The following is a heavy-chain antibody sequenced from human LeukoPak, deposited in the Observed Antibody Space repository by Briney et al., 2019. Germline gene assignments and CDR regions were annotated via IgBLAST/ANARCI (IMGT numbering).Heavy chain of an antibody. CDR2: INEDGSEA. CDR1: GFTFSRFW. CDR3: ARREWLRHERTGYYAFDA. J-gene: IGHJ5*02. Sequence: GGSLRLSCAASGFTFSRFWMSWVRQAPDKGLEWVANINEDGSEAYYVDSVKGRFTISRDNPKNSVSLQMDSLRAEDTALYYCARREWLRHERTGYYAFDAWGQGTLVTVSS. D-gene: IGHD1-26*01. V-gene: IGHV3-7*01.